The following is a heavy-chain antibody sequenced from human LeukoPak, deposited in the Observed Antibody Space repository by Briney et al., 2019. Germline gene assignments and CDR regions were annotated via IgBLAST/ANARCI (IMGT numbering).Heavy chain of an antibody. CDR2: ISYSGDST. V-gene: IGHV3-23*01. CDR3: ASYSNYVDGWFDP. CDR1: VFTFRNYA. Sequence: GGSLRLSCAASVFTFRNYAMSWVRQAPGKGLEWVSGISYSGDSTYYADSVKGRFTISRDNSKNTLYLQMNSLRAEDTAVYYCASYSNYVDGWFDPWGQGTLVTVSS. J-gene: IGHJ5*02. D-gene: IGHD4-11*01.